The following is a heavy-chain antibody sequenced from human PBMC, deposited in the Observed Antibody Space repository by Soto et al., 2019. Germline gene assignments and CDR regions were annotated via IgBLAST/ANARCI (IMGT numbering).Heavy chain of an antibody. CDR2: VSYEGTTK. Sequence: QVQLVESGGDVVQPGESLRLSCVASGFTFRWFAMLWVGQAPGKGLEWVAAVSYEGTTKTYSDDVKGRFTISRDNSRNTVYLQLDNLRREDTAMYYCAKDDREAVAGAVHFYGMDVWGQGTSVTVSS. J-gene: IGHJ6*02. D-gene: IGHD6-19*01. CDR1: GFTFRWFA. CDR3: AKDDREAVAGAVHFYGMDV. V-gene: IGHV3-30*18.